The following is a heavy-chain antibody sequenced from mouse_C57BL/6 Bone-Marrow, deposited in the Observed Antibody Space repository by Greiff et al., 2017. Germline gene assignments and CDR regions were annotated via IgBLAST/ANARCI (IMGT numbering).Heavy chain of an antibody. Sequence: QVHVKQSGAELARPGASVKLSCKASGYTFTSYGISWVKQRTGQGLEWIGELYPRSGNTYYNEKFKGKATLTADKSSSTAYMELRSLTSEDSAVYFCARGRITTVGANFDYWGQGTTLTVSS. J-gene: IGHJ2*01. CDR2: LYPRSGNT. D-gene: IGHD1-1*01. V-gene: IGHV1-81*01. CDR3: ARGRITTVGANFDY. CDR1: GYTFTSYG.